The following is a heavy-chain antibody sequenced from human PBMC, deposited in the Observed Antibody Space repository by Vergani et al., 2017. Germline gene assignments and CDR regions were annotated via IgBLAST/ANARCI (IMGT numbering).Heavy chain of an antibody. CDR1: GFTFGDYY. Sequence: EVHLEESGGCLVQPGGSLRLSCAASGFTFGDYYMAWIRLAPGKGLDWVASIKRDGTETFYVDSVKGRFTISRDNAKTTLYLQMNSLRDEDRGVYYCARISGGSAPYLHYWGQGTLVTVAS. CDR3: ARISGGSAPYLHY. D-gene: IGHD2-15*01. V-gene: IGHV3-7*01. J-gene: IGHJ1*01. CDR2: IKRDGTET.